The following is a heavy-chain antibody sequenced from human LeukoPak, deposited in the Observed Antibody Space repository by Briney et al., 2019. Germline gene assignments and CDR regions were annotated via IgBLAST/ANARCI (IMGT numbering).Heavy chain of an antibody. J-gene: IGHJ4*02. Sequence: LPGGSLRLSCSASGLTFTSHVTHWVRQAPGKGLEYVSCISMDVQTTYYACSVKGRFTISRDSSKNTVYLQMNSLTAEDTAVYYCVRGGLERRTNFDFWGQGTLVSVSS. D-gene: IGHD1-1*01. CDR2: ISMDVQTT. CDR1: GLTFTSHV. V-gene: IGHV3-64D*06. CDR3: VRGGLERRTNFDF.